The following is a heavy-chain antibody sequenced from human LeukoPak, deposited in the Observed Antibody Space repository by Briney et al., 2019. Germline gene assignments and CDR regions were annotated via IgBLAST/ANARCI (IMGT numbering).Heavy chain of an antibody. V-gene: IGHV3-48*03. CDR2: ISSSGSTI. D-gene: IGHD3-3*01. J-gene: IGHJ6*03. CDR1: GFTFSSYE. CDR3: ATDYDFWSGPPLGYMDV. Sequence: GGSLRLSCAASGFTFSSYEMNWVRQAPGKGLEWVSYISSSGSTIYYADSVKGRFTISRDNAKNSLYLQMNSLRAEDTAVYYCATDYDFWSGPPLGYMDVWGKGTTVTVSS.